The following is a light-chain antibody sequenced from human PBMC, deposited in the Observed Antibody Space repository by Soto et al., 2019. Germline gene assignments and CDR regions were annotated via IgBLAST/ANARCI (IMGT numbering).Light chain of an antibody. V-gene: IGKV1-39*01. CDR2: STS. J-gene: IGKJ4*01. CDR1: QSVSNY. Sequence: DIQMTQSPSSLSASVGDRVTISGRASQSVSNYLNWYRQLPGKAPTLLIYSTSTLQSGVPSRFSGSGSGTDFTLTISSLQPEDFATYYCQQSYSTPQGFGGGTKVDIK. CDR3: QQSYSTPQG.